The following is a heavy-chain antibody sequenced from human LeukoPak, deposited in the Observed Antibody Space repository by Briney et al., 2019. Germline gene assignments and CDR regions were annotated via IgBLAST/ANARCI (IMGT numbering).Heavy chain of an antibody. D-gene: IGHD6-13*01. V-gene: IGHV3-9*01. CDR2: ISWNSGSI. J-gene: IGHJ4*02. CDR3: AKDRQQLGAFDY. Sequence: GRSLRLSCAASGFTFHDYAMHWVRQAPGKGLEWVSGISWNSGSIGYADSVKGRFTISRDNAKNSLYLQMNSLRAEDTALYYCAKDRQQLGAFDYWGQGTLVTVSS. CDR1: GFTFHDYA.